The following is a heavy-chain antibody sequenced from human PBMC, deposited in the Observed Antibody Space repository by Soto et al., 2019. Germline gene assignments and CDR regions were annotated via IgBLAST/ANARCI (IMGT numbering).Heavy chain of an antibody. CDR2: INPTSEYT. V-gene: IGHV1-8*01. CDR3: DRKVQPGYCWD. J-gene: IGHJ4*02. D-gene: IGHD2-8*02. CDR1: GYTFTSYD. Sequence: XSVKVSCKASGYTFTSYDINWVRQAPGQGLEWVGWINPTSEYTARAQKFQGRVTLTREISTARAYMELSSLTSEDTAVYFCDRKVQPGYCWDWGRGSQVTVSS.